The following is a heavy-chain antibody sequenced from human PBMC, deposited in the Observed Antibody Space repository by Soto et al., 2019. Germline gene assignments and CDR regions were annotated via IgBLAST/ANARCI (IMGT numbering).Heavy chain of an antibody. CDR2: IYYSGST. Sequence: SETLSLTCTVSGGSISSYYWSWIRQPPGKGLEWIGYIYYSGSTNYNPSLKSRVTISVDTSKNQFSLKLSSVTAADTAVYYCARHVIAVAGGLHYFDYWGQGTLVTVSS. D-gene: IGHD6-19*01. V-gene: IGHV4-59*01. CDR1: GGSISSYY. CDR3: ARHVIAVAGGLHYFDY. J-gene: IGHJ4*02.